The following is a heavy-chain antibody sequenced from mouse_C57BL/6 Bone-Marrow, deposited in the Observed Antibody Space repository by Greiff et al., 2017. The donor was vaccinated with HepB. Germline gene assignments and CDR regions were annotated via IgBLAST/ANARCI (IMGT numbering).Heavy chain of an antibody. J-gene: IGHJ3*01. CDR1: GYTFTSYW. CDR3: ARGGFITTVVDYDFDY. Sequence: QVQLQQPGAELVKPGASVKLSCKASGYTFTSYWMHWVKQRPGQGLEWIGLIHPNSGRTNYNEKFKSKATLTVDKSSSTAYMQLSSLTSEDSAVYYCARGGFITTVVDYDFDYWGQGTLVTISA. D-gene: IGHD1-1*01. V-gene: IGHV1-64*01. CDR2: IHPNSGRT.